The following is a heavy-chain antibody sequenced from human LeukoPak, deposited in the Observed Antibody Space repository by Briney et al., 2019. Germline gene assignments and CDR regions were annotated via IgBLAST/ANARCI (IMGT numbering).Heavy chain of an antibody. CDR1: GFTFSSYA. J-gene: IGHJ4*02. CDR3: ARGKSGSGHLGFDY. V-gene: IGHV3-23*01. CDR2: ISGSGGST. D-gene: IGHD6-19*01. Sequence: PGGSLRLSCAASGFTFSSYAMSWVRQAPGKGLEWVSAISGSGGSTYYADSVKGRFTISRDNAKNSLYLQMNSLRAEDTALYYCARGKSGSGHLGFDYWGQGTLVTVSS.